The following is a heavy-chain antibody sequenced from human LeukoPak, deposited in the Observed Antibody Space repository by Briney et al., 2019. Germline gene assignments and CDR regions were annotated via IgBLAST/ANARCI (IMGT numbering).Heavy chain of an antibody. CDR3: AREYSSSWFETYYFDY. D-gene: IGHD6-13*01. J-gene: IGHJ4*02. CDR2: IRYDGSNK. Sequence: PGGSLRLSCAASGFTFSSYGMHWVRQAPGKGLEWVAFIRYDGSNKYYADSVKGRFTISRDNSKNTLYLQMNSLRAEDTAVYYCAREYSSSWFETYYFDYWGQGTLVTVSS. CDR1: GFTFSSYG. V-gene: IGHV3-30*02.